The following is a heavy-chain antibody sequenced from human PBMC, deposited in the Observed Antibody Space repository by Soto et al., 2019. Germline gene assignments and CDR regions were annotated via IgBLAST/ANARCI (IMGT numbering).Heavy chain of an antibody. CDR3: ARGVGTKGYGHY. CDR1: GFTFSSYA. CDR2: ISYDGSNK. Sequence: QVQLVESGGGVVQPGRSLRLSCAASGFTFSSYAMHWVRQAPGKGLEWVAVISYDGSNKYYADSVKGRFTISRDNSKNTLYLQMNSLIVEDTAVYYCARGVGTKGYGHYWGQETLVTVSS. J-gene: IGHJ4*02. V-gene: IGHV3-30-3*01. D-gene: IGHD1-1*01.